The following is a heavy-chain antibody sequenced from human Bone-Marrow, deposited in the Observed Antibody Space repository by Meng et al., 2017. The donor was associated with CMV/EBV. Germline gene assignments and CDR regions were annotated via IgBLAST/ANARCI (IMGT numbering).Heavy chain of an antibody. D-gene: IGHD6-19*01. CDR2: INHSGST. CDR1: GGSFSGYY. J-gene: IGHJ3*02. V-gene: IGHV4-34*01. CDR3: AVSSGWYGDAFDI. Sequence: SETLSPTCAVYGGSFSGYYWSWIRQPPGKGLEWIGEINHSGSTNYNPSPKSRVTISVDTSKNQFSLKLSSVTAADTAVYYCAVSSGWYGDAFDIWGQGTRVTGSS.